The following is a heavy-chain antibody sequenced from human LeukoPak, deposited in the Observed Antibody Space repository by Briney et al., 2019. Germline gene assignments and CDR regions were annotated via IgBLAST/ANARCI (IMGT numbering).Heavy chain of an antibody. J-gene: IGHJ4*02. V-gene: IGHV3-23*01. CDR1: GVPLSGYA. D-gene: IGHD3-10*01. Sequence: GGSLRLSCGASGVPLSGYAKNWVRQPQAKGQGRVWGISGNGAGTTYADSVKDRFAISTDDPNHTLSPQMNTLGPDEDAVSYCAKMVREFYTISYYFDYWGEGTLVTVPS. CDR3: AKMVREFYTISYYFDY. CDR2: ISGNGAGT.